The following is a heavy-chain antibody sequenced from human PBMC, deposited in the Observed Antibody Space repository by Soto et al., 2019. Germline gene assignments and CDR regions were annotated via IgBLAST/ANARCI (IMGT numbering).Heavy chain of an antibody. CDR1: GGSISSGDYY. J-gene: IGHJ4*02. Sequence: QVQLQESGPGLVKPSQTLSLTCTVSGGSISSGDYYWSWIRQPPGQGLEWIGYIYYSGSTYYNPSHKSRVTLSVDTSKNQFSLKLSSVTAADTAVYYCATGGLGRFFPPAWGQGTLVTVSS. D-gene: IGHD3-3*01. CDR3: ATGGLGRFFPPA. V-gene: IGHV4-30-4*01. CDR2: IYYSGST.